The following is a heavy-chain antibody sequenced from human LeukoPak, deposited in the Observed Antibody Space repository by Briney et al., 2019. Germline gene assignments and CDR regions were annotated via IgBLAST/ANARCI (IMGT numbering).Heavy chain of an antibody. CDR1: GDSISSYY. CDR3: ARLSTVTTSFDY. Sequence: KASETLSLTCTVSGDSISSYYWSWIRQPAGKGLEWIGRIYTSGTTHYNPSLKSRVTMSVDTSKNQFSLKLSSVTAADTAVYYCARLSTVTTSFDYWGQGTLVTVSS. J-gene: IGHJ4*02. V-gene: IGHV4-4*07. CDR2: IYTSGTT. D-gene: IGHD4-17*01.